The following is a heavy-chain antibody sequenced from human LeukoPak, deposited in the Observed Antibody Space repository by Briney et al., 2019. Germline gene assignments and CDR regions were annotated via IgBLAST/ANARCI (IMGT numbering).Heavy chain of an antibody. CDR1: GGSISSYY. CDR3: ARQSIGDWYFDL. V-gene: IGHV4-59*08. D-gene: IGHD6-6*01. CDR2: IYCSGST. Sequence: SETLSLTCTVSGGSISSYYWSWIRQPPGKGLEWIGYIYCSGSTNYNPSLKSRVTISVDTSKNQFSLKLSSVTAADTAVYYCARQSIGDWYFDLWGRGTLVTVSS. J-gene: IGHJ2*01.